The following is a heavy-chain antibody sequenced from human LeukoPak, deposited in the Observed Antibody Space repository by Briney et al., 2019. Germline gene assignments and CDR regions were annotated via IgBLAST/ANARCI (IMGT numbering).Heavy chain of an antibody. D-gene: IGHD1-26*01. CDR1: GGSFSGYY. CDR3: ARLGTAVSGSSPNWFDP. Sequence: PSETLSLTCAVYGGSFSGYYWSWIRQPPGKGLEWIGEINHSGSTNYNPSLKSRVTISVDTSKNQFSLKLSSVTAADTAVYYCARLGTAVSGSSPNWFDPWGQRTLVTVSS. V-gene: IGHV4-34*01. J-gene: IGHJ5*02. CDR2: INHSGST.